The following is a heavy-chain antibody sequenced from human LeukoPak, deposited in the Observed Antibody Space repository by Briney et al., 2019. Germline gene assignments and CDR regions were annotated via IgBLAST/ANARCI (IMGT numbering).Heavy chain of an antibody. Sequence: GGSLRLSCAASGFTFSSYSMIWVRQAPGKGLEWVSYISTGSSTIYYADSVQGRFTISRDNAKNSLCLQMNSLRDEDTAVYYCARDVERTGGTYYYGSGSPRGWGQGTLVTVSS. CDR3: ARDVERTGGTYYYGSGSPRG. D-gene: IGHD3-10*01. J-gene: IGHJ4*02. CDR1: GFTFSSYS. V-gene: IGHV3-48*02. CDR2: ISTGSSTI.